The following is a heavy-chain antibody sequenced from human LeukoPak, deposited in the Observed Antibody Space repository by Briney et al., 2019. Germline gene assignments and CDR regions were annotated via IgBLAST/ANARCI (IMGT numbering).Heavy chain of an antibody. CDR1: GFTFSSYA. CDR2: ISGSGGST. CDR3: ARGGSGYYYVSGGHFDY. V-gene: IGHV3-23*01. J-gene: IGHJ4*02. Sequence: GGSLRLSCAASGFTFSSYAMGWVRQAPGKGLEWVSAISGSGGSTYYADSVKGRFTISRDNSKNTLYLQMNSLRAEDTAVYYCARGGSGYYYVSGGHFDYWGQGTLVTVSS. D-gene: IGHD3-22*01.